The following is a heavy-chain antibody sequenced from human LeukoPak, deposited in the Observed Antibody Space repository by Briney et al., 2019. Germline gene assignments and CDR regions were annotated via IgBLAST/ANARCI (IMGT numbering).Heavy chain of an antibody. Sequence: GGSLRLSCAASGDTFSGHTMNWLRQAPGNGLEWLSSIDGSGIYIYYAESVKGRFISSRDNAKGSLYLQMNSLRAEDTAVYYCASEGCGWYCLESWGQGRLVTVAS. CDR3: ASEGCGWYCLES. CDR2: IDGSGIYI. D-gene: IGHD6-19*01. V-gene: IGHV3-21*01. CDR1: GDTFSGHT. J-gene: IGHJ4*02.